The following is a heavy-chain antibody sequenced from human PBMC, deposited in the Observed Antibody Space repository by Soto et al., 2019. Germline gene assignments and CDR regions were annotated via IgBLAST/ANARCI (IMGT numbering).Heavy chain of an antibody. CDR2: ISHDGNNK. J-gene: IGHJ4*02. CDR3: ARASGHIYATLHGPFDH. Sequence: QVPLVESGGGVVQPGRSLRLSCAASGFTFNRHPLHWVRQAPGKGLEWVAVISHDGNNKYYADSVKGRFTISRDNSMNMLYLQMHGLRTEDTAIFYCARASGHIYATLHGPFDHWGQGALVTVSS. CDR1: GFTFNRHP. D-gene: IGHD2-8*01. V-gene: IGHV3-30-3*01.